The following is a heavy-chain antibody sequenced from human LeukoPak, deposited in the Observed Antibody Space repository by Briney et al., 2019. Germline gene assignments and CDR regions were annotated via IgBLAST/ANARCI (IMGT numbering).Heavy chain of an antibody. V-gene: IGHV4-39*07. CDR3: ASLPGYYGSGSYNY. Sequence: SETLSLTCTVSGGSISSSSYYWGWIRQPPGKGLEWIGSIYYSGSTYYNPSLKSRVTISVDTSKNQFSLKLSSVTAADTAVYYCASLPGYYGSGSYNYWGQGALVTVSS. CDR2: IYYSGST. CDR1: GGSISSSSYY. J-gene: IGHJ4*02. D-gene: IGHD3-10*01.